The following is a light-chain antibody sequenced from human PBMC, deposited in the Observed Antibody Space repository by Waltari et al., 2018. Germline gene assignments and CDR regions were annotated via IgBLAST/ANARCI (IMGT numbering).Light chain of an antibody. CDR1: QAIRSNY. CDR3: HQYHTSSWT. CDR2: GAS. V-gene: IGKV3-20*01. J-gene: IGKJ1*01. Sequence: EIVLTQSPGTLSLSPGERATLSCRASQAIRSNYLAWYQQKPGPAPRPLIYGASNRAPGIPARFSGSGSGADFTLTISRLEPEDFAVYYCHQYHTSSWTFGQGTKVEIK.